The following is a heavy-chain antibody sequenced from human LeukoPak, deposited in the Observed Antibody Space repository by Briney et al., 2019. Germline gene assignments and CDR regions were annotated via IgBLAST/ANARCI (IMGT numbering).Heavy chain of an antibody. CDR1: GYTFTGYY. CDR2: INPDSGGT. CDR3: ARDQGYYGSSGFGYYYYLDV. V-gene: IGHV1-2*02. J-gene: IGHJ6*03. Sequence: ASVKVSCKASGYTFTGYYMHWVRQAPGQGLGWMGWINPDSGGTDFAQKFQGRVAMTRDRSISTAYMELSRLRSDDTAVYYGARDQGYYGSSGFGYYYYLDVWGKGTTVTVSS. D-gene: IGHD3-22*01.